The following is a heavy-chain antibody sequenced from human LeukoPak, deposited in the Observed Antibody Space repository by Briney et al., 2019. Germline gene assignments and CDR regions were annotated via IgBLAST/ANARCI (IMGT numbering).Heavy chain of an antibody. CDR1: GDTFSSYA. V-gene: IGHV1-69*10. CDR2: IIPILGIA. CDR3: ARDRRTYYYDSSGYYHDY. J-gene: IGHJ4*02. D-gene: IGHD3-22*01. Sequence: GASVKVSCKASGDTFSSYAISWVRQAPGQGLEWMGRIIPILGIANYAQKFQGRVTITADKSTSTAYMELSSLRSEDTAVYYCARDRRTYYYDSSGYYHDYWGQGTLVSVSS.